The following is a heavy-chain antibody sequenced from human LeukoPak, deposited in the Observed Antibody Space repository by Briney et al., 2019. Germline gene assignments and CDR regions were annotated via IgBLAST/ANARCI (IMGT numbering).Heavy chain of an antibody. J-gene: IGHJ4*02. D-gene: IGHD3-3*01. Sequence: GGSLRLSCAASGFTFSSYSMNWVRQAPGKGLEWVSYISSSSSTIYYADSVKGRFTISRDNAKNSLYLQMNSLRAEDTAVYYCARDQYDTWSRRGNFDSWGQGTLVIVSS. V-gene: IGHV3-48*01. CDR3: ARDQYDTWSRRGNFDS. CDR1: GFTFSSYS. CDR2: ISSSSSTI.